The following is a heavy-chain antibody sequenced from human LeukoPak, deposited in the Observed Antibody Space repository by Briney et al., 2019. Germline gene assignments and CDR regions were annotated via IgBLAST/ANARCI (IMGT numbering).Heavy chain of an antibody. D-gene: IGHD2-2*01. CDR1: GFTVSSNY. CDR3: ARLGCSSTSCYEY. Sequence: GGSLRLSCAASGFTVSSNYMSWVRQAPGKGLEWVSVIYSGGSTYYADSVKGRFTISRDNSKNTLYLQMNSLRAEDTAVYYCARLGCSSTSCYEYWGQGTLVTASS. CDR2: IYSGGST. V-gene: IGHV3-66*02. J-gene: IGHJ4*02.